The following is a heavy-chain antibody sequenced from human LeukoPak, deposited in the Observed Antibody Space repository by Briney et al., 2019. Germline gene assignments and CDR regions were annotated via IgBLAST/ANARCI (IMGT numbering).Heavy chain of an antibody. J-gene: IGHJ5*02. D-gene: IGHD6-13*01. CDR3: ARRGSSWYSGFDP. CDR1: GGSISSYY. V-gene: IGHV4-59*01. Sequence: SETLSLTCTVSGGSISSYYWSWIRQPPGKGLEWIGYIYYGGSTNYNPSLKSRVTISVDTSKNQFSLKLSSVTAADTAVYYCARRGSSWYSGFDPWGQGTLVTVSS. CDR2: IYYGGST.